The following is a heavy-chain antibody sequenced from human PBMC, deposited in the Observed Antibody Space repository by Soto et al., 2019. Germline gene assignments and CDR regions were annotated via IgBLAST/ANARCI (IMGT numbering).Heavy chain of an antibody. CDR2: ISSSSSYI. J-gene: IGHJ4*02. CDR1: GFTFSSYS. Sequence: GGSLRLSCAASGFTFSSYSMNWVRQAPGKGLEWVSSISSSSSYIYYADSVKGRFTISRDNAKNSLYLQMNSLRAEDTAVYYCARDRSSSYRFDYWGQGTLVTVSS. V-gene: IGHV3-21*01. CDR3: ARDRSSSYRFDY. D-gene: IGHD6-13*01.